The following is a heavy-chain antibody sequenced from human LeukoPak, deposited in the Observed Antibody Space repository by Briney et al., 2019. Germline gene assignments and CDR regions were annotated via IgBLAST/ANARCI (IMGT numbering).Heavy chain of an antibody. CDR3: ARGDGEPGFDP. D-gene: IGHD1-26*01. CDR2: IYYSGST. J-gene: IGHJ5*02. CDR1: GGSISSGGYY. Sequence: SETLSLTCTVSGGSISSGGYYWSWIRQHPGKGLEWIGYIYYSGSTNYNPSLKSRVTISVDTSKNQFSLKLSSVTAADTAVYYCARGDGEPGFDPWGQGTLVTVSS. V-gene: IGHV4-31*03.